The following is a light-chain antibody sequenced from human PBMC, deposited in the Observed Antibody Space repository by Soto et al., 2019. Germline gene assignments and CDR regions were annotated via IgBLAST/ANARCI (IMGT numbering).Light chain of an antibody. CDR3: QQRADWPPALT. V-gene: IGKV3-11*01. J-gene: IGKJ4*01. CDR2: DAS. CDR1: QGVSNL. Sequence: EIVLTQSPDTLSLSLGDRATLSCRASQGVSNLLAWYQQRPGQAPRLLIYDASKRATGVPARFSGSGSGTDFTLTISSLEPEDFAVYYCQQRADWPPALTFGGGTKVDI.